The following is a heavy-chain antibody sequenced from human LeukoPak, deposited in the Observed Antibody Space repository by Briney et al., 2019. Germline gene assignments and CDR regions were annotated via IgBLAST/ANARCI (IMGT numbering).Heavy chain of an antibody. CDR3: ARSHLYDSSGYYGY. J-gene: IGHJ4*02. CDR2: INPNSGGT. Sequence: GASVKVSCKASGYTFTGYYMHWVRQAPGQGLEWMGRINPNSGGTNYAQKFQGRVTMTRDTSISTAYMELSRPRSDDTAVYYCARSHLYDSSGYYGYWGQGTLVTVSS. CDR1: GYTFTGYY. V-gene: IGHV1-2*06. D-gene: IGHD3-22*01.